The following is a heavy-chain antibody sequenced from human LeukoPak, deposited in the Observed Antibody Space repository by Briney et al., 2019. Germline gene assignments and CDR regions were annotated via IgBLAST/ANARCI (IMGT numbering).Heavy chain of an antibody. Sequence: ASVKVSCKASGYTFTSYDINWVRQATGQGLEWMGWMNPNSGNTGYAQKFQGRVTITRNASISTAYMELSSLRSEDTAVYYCARGRGYYDFWSGYGRDYFDYWGQGTPVTVSS. CDR1: GYTFTSYD. V-gene: IGHV1-8*03. D-gene: IGHD3-3*01. J-gene: IGHJ4*02. CDR2: MNPNSGNT. CDR3: ARGRGYYDFWSGYGRDYFDY.